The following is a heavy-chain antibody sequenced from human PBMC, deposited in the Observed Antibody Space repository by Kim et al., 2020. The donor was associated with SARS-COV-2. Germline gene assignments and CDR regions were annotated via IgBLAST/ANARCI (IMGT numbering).Heavy chain of an antibody. CDR1: GGTFSSYA. CDR2: IIPILGIA. CDR3: ARDSEILTGYPFGYSYGNVYYYYGMDV. Sequence: SVKVSCKASGGTFSSYAISWVRQAPGQGLEWMGRIIPILGIANYAQKFQGRVTITADKSTSTAYMELSSLRSEDTAVYYCARDSEILTGYPFGYSYGNVYYYYGMDVWGQGTTVTVSS. V-gene: IGHV1-69*04. D-gene: IGHD3-9*01. J-gene: IGHJ6*02.